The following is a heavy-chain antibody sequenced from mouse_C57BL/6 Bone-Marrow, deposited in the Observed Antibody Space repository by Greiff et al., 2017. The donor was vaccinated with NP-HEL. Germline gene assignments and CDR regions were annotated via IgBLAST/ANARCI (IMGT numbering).Heavy chain of an antibody. D-gene: IGHD2-3*01. CDR2: IWGDGST. Sequence: VKLMESGPGLVAPSQRLSITCTVSGFSLTSYGVSWVRQPPGKGLEWLGVIWGDGSTNYHSALISRLSISKDNSKSQVFLKLNSLQTDDTATYYCAKWGHDGYYAWFAYWGQGTLVTVSA. CDR1: GFSLTSYG. V-gene: IGHV2-3*01. CDR3: AKWGHDGYYAWFAY. J-gene: IGHJ3*01.